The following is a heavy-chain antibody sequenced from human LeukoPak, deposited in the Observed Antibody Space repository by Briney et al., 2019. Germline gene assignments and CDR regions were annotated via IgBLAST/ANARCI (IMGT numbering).Heavy chain of an antibody. D-gene: IGHD1-26*01. V-gene: IGHV3-53*01. CDR1: GFTVSSST. J-gene: IGHJ4*02. CDR2: FYSDALDGIT. CDR3: AREIGGGHHYFEH. Sequence: GGSLRLSCAGSGFTVSSSTMSWVRQAPGKGLEWVSNFYSDALDGITNYADSVKGRFTISRDNSQNTLYLQMNGLRVEDTATYYCAREIGGGHHYFEHWGQGTVVTVSS.